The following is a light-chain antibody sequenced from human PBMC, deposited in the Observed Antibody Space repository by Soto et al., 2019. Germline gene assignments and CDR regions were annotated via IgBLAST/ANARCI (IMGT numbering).Light chain of an antibody. CDR3: SSYAGRSTHVV. V-gene: IGLV2-11*01. CDR1: SSDVGGYNF. CDR2: DVT. Sequence: QSVLTQPRSVSGSPGQSVTISCTGTSSDVGGYNFVSWYRRHPGNAPKLMIYDVTKRLSGVPDRLSGSKSGNTASLTISGLRTEDEADYYCSSYAGRSTHVVFGGGTKVTFL. J-gene: IGLJ2*01.